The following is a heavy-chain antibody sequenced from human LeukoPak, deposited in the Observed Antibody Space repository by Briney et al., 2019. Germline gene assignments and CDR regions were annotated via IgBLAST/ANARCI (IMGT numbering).Heavy chain of an antibody. CDR2: ISLSSTYT. V-gene: IGHV3-11*06. Sequence: GGSLRLSCTASGFIFSGSWMAWIRQAPGKGLEWVSYISLSSTYTNYADSVKGRFTISRDNAKNLLYLQMNSLRAEDTAVYYCARDGWFGELDKDHFDYWGQGTLVTVSS. CDR3: ARDGWFGELDKDHFDY. CDR1: GFIFSGSW. D-gene: IGHD3-10*01. J-gene: IGHJ4*02.